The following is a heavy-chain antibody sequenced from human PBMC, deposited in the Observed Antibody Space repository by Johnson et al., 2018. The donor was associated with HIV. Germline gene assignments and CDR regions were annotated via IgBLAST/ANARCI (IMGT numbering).Heavy chain of an antibody. J-gene: IGHJ3*02. V-gene: IGHV3-33*01. D-gene: IGHD1-26*01. CDR1: GFTFSSYG. Sequence: VQLLESGGGVVLPGRSLRLSCAASGFTFSSYGTHWVRQAPGKGLEWVAGIWYDGSNKYYADSVKGRFSISRDNSKNTLYLQMNSLRVEDTAVYYCARDSAGIVGGTEAFDIWGQGTMVTVSS. CDR3: ARDSAGIVGGTEAFDI. CDR2: IWYDGSNK.